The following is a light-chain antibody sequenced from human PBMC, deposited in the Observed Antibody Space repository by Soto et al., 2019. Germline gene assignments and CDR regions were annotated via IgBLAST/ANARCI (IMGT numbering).Light chain of an antibody. J-gene: IGKJ1*01. CDR2: WAS. Sequence: IVMTQSPDSLAVSLGESATINCKSSQSVLYSSNDKNYLAWYQQKPGQPPKLLIYWASTRESGVPDRFSGSGSGTDFTLTISSLQAEDVAVYYCQQYYSTPKTFGQGTKVDIK. CDR1: QSVLYSSNDKNY. V-gene: IGKV4-1*01. CDR3: QQYYSTPKT.